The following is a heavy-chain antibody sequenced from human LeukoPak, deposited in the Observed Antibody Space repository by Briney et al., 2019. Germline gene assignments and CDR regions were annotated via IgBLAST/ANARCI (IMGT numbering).Heavy chain of an antibody. CDR2: IYNGGST. CDR3: ARIFSAYFDF. J-gene: IGHJ4*02. Sequence: SETLSLTCTVSGGSISSGGYYWSWIRQHPGKGLEWIGYIYNGGSTYYNMSLRGRVTISVDTSKNQFSLNLSSVTAADTAVYYCARIFSAYFDFWGQGTLVTVSS. CDR1: GGSISSGGYY. D-gene: IGHD3-16*01. V-gene: IGHV4-31*03.